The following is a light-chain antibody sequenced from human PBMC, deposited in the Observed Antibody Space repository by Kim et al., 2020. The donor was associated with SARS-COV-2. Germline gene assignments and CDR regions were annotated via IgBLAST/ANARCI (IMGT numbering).Light chain of an antibody. CDR2: QDS. CDR3: QAWDSSTAVV. J-gene: IGLJ2*01. V-gene: IGLV3-1*01. Sequence: VSPGQTASITCSGDKLGDKYACWYQQKPGQSPVLVIYQDSKRPSGIPERFSGSNSGNTATLTISGTQAMDEADYYCQAWDSSTAVVFGGGTQLAVL. CDR1: KLGDKY.